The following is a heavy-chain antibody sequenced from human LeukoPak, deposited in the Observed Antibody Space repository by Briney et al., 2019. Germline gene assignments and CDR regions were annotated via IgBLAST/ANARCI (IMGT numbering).Heavy chain of an antibody. Sequence: GESLKISCKGSGYGFTSYWIGWVRQMPGKGLEWMGMIYPGDSDTRYSPSFRGQVTISADKSISTAYLQWSSLKAPDTAMYYCARSGYRSSWDRGAFDIWGQGTMVTVSS. CDR2: IYPGDSDT. CDR3: ARSGYRSSWDRGAFDI. V-gene: IGHV5-51*01. D-gene: IGHD6-13*01. J-gene: IGHJ3*02. CDR1: GYGFTSYW.